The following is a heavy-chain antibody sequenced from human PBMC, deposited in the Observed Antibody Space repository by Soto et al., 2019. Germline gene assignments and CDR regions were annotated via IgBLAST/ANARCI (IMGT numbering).Heavy chain of an antibody. CDR3: AHRPLYYGSGSGAFDI. V-gene: IGHV2-5*01. Sequence: QITLKESGPTLVKPTQTLTLTCTFSGFSLSTSGVGVGWIRQPPGKALEWLALIYWNDDKGYSPSLKSRLTITKDTSKNQVVLTMTNMDPVDTATYYCAHRPLYYGSGSGAFDIWGQGTMVTVSS. CDR1: GFSLSTSGVG. J-gene: IGHJ3*02. CDR2: IYWNDDK. D-gene: IGHD3-10*01.